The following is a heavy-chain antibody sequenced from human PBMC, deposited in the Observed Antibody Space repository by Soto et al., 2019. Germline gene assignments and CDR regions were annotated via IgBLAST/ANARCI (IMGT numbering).Heavy chain of an antibody. CDR1: GFTFSSYA. J-gene: IGHJ4*02. D-gene: IGHD2-15*01. Sequence: QVQLVESGGGVVQPGRSLRLSCAASGFTFSSYALHWARQAPGKGLEWVAVISYDGSNKYYADSVKGRFTISRDNSKNTLYLQMNSLRAEDTAVYYCARDYGGNMVFYYWGQGTLVTVSS. CDR3: ARDYGGNMVFYY. V-gene: IGHV3-30-3*01. CDR2: ISYDGSNK.